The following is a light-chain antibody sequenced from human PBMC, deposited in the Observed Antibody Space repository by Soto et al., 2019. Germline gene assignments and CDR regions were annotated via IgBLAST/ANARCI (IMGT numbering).Light chain of an antibody. CDR3: QQYNNWPLT. CDR1: QSVSSN. CDR2: GAS. V-gene: IGKV3-15*01. Sequence: EIVMTQSPATLSVSPGERATLSCRASQSVSSNLAWYQQKPGQAPRLLIYGASTRATGISARFSGSGPGTEFTLTISSLQSEDFAVYYCQQYNNWPLTFGGGTKVEIK. J-gene: IGKJ4*01.